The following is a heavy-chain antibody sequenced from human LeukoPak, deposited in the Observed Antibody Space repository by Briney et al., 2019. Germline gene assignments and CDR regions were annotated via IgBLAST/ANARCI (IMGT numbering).Heavy chain of an antibody. J-gene: IGHJ6*02. Sequence: GESLKISCKGSGYSFTSYWIGWVRQMPGKGLEWMGIIYPGDSDTRYSPSFQGQVTISADKSISTAYLQWSSLKASDTAMYYCAVQLRYCSGGSCYSHPNYYYYGMDVWGQGTTVTVSS. CDR1: GYSFTSYW. CDR2: IYPGDSDT. D-gene: IGHD2-15*01. CDR3: AVQLRYCSGGSCYSHPNYYYYGMDV. V-gene: IGHV5-51*01.